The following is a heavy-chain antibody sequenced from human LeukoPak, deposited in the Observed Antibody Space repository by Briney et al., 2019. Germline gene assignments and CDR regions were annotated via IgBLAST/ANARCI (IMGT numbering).Heavy chain of an antibody. Sequence: GGSLRLSCAASGFTFSSYAMSWVRQAPGKGLEWVSAISGSGGSTYYADSVKGRFTISRDNSKNTLYLQMNSLRAEDTAVCYCAKDRTAGKLLSFRSYYYYYGMDVWGQGTTVTVSS. D-gene: IGHD3-10*01. CDR1: GFTFSSYA. J-gene: IGHJ6*02. V-gene: IGHV3-23*01. CDR2: ISGSGGST. CDR3: AKDRTAGKLLSFRSYYYYYGMDV.